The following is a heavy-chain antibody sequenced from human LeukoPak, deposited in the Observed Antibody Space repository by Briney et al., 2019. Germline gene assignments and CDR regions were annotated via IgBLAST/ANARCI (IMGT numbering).Heavy chain of an antibody. D-gene: IGHD1-26*01. CDR1: GFTFSSYE. CDR3: AKAGGSYGELDY. J-gene: IGHJ4*02. V-gene: IGHV3-48*03. CDR2: ISSSGSTI. Sequence: GGSLRLSCAASGFTFSSYEMNWVRQAPGKGLEWVSYISSSGSTIYYADSVKGRFTISRDNAKNSLYLQMNSLRAEDTAVYYCAKAGGSYGELDYWGQGTLVTVSS.